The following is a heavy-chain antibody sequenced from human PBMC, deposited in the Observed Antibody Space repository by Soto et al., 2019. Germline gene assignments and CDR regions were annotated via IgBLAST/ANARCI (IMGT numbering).Heavy chain of an antibody. CDR1: GFAFSSYA. J-gene: IGHJ4*02. V-gene: IGHV3-30*09. CDR3: ARSEHGYNAFDY. D-gene: IGHD5-12*01. Sequence: GGSLRLSCAASGFAFSSYAMHWVRQVGRTSRGGRTLISVDGEDSKYADSVKGRFAISRDSSKNTLYLQMNSLRLEDTAVYYCARSEHGYNAFDYWGRGTLVTVSS. CDR2: ISVDGEDS.